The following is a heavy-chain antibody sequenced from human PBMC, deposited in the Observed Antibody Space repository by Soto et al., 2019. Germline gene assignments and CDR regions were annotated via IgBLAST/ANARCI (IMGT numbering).Heavy chain of an antibody. V-gene: IGHV4-59*02. CDR1: GASVSNGY. CDR2: MYFGGSF. CDR3: AMSYYDSTGFAVDP. J-gene: IGHJ5*02. D-gene: IGHD3-22*01. Sequence: QMQLQESGPGLVKPSETLSLTCTVSGASVSNGYWSWIRQPPGKGLEWIGFMYFGGSFHYNPSLPSRVTISVETSKNQFSMKLTSVTAADTAVYHCAMSYYDSTGFAVDPWGQGTLVTVSS.